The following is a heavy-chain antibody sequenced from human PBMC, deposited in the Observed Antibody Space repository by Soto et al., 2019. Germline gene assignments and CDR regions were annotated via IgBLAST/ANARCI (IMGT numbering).Heavy chain of an antibody. CDR3: FSQQRHYEILTGYNYYYYGMDV. CDR2: IYYSGST. J-gene: IGHJ6*02. V-gene: IGHV4-39*01. CDR1: GGSISSRSYY. Sequence: SETLSLTCTVSGGSISSRSYYWGWIRQPPGKGLEWIGSIYYSGSTYYNPSLKSRVTISVDTSKNQFSLKLRSVTAADTAVYYCFSQQRHYEILTGYNYYYYGMDVWGQGTTVTVS. D-gene: IGHD3-9*01.